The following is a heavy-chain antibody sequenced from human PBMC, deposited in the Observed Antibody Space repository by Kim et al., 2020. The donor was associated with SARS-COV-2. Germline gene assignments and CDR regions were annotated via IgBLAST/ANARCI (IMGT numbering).Heavy chain of an antibody. CDR3: ARDFVTIFGAVTLTLGCFDP. V-gene: IGHV3-48*03. J-gene: IGHJ5*02. Sequence: GGSLRLSCAASGFTFSSYEMNWVRQAPGKGLEWVSYICSSGSTIYYADSVKGRFTISRDNAKNSLYLQMDSLRAEDTAVYYCARDFVTIFGAVTLTLGCFDPWGQGTLVTVSS. D-gene: IGHD3-3*01. CDR2: ICSSGSTI. CDR1: GFTFSSYE.